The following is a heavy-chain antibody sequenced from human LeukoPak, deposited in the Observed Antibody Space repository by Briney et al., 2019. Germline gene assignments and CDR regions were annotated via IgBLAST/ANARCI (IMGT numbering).Heavy chain of an antibody. D-gene: IGHD3-22*01. V-gene: IGHV4-59*01. CDR3: ARDSSGYLGHYYYYMDV. J-gene: IGHJ6*03. CDR2: IYYSGST. CDR1: GGSISSYY. Sequence: SETLSLTCTVSGGSISSYYWSWIRQPPGKGLEWLGYIYYSGSTNYNPSLKSRVTISVDTSKNQFSLKLSSVTAADTAVYYCARDSSGYLGHYYYYMDVWGKGTTVTVSS.